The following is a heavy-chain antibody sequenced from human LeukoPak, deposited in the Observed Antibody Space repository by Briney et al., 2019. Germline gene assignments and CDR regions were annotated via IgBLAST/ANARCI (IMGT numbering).Heavy chain of an antibody. CDR3: ARHGHFGELLAIDY. V-gene: IGHV4-59*08. Sequence: SETLSLTCTVSGGSISSYYWSWIRQPPGKGLEWLGYIYYSGSTNYNPSLKSRVTISVDTSKNQFSLKLSSVTAADTAVYYCARHGHFGELLAIDYWGQGTLVTVSS. CDR1: GGSISSYY. CDR2: IYYSGST. D-gene: IGHD3-10*01. J-gene: IGHJ4*02.